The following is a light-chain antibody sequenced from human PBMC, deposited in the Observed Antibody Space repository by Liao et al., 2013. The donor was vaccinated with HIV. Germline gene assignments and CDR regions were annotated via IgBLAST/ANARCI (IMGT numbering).Light chain of an antibody. J-gene: IGLJ2*01. V-gene: IGLV3-21*01. CDR1: NIGSKS. Sequence: SYELTQPPSVSVAPGETARLTCGGNNIGSKSVHWYQQKPGQAPVLVIYQDSKRPSGIPERFSGSNSGNTATLTISGTQAMDEADYYCQAWDSSVVFGGGTKLTVL. CDR3: QAWDSSVV. CDR2: QDS.